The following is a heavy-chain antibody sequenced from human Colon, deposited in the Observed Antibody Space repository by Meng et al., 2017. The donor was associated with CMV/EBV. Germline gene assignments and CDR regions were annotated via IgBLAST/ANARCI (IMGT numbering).Heavy chain of an antibody. D-gene: IGHD2-2*01. J-gene: IGHJ6*02. CDR3: GRHGPLVPAAMSYYYSIDV. Sequence: SETLSLTCAVSGDSISSSNWWSWVRQPPGKGLEWIGEIYHSGSTNYNPSLKSRVTISVDKSKNQFSLKLSSVTAADTAVYYCGRHGPLVPAAMSYYYSIDVWGQGTTVTVSS. CDR1: GDSISSSNW. CDR2: IYHSGST. V-gene: IGHV4-4*02.